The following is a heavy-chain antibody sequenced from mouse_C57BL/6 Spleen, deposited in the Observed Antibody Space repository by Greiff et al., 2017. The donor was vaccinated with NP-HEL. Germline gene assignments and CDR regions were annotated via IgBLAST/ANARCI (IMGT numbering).Heavy chain of an antibody. CDR3: ARDYGSSYGYFDV. V-gene: IGHV1-72*01. D-gene: IGHD1-1*01. Sequence: QVQLQQPGAELVKPGASVKLSCKASGYTFTSYWMHWVKQRPGRGLEWIGRIDPNSGGTKYNEKFKSKATLTVDKHSSTAYMHLSSLTADDSAVYYCARDYGSSYGYFDVWGTGTTVTVSS. CDR1: GYTFTSYW. CDR2: IDPNSGGT. J-gene: IGHJ1*03.